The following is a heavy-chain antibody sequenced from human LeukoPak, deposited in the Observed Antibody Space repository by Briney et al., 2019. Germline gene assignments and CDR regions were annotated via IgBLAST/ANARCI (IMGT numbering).Heavy chain of an antibody. CDR3: AGRNYDFWSGYYTGHFDY. V-gene: IGHV4-59*12. D-gene: IGHD3-3*01. CDR1: GGSISTYY. Sequence: SETLSLTCTVSGGSISTYYWSWIRQPPGKGVEWIGYIYYSGSTNYNPSLKSRVTISVDTSKNQFSLKLSSVTAADTAVYYCAGRNYDFWSGYYTGHFDYWGQGTLVTVSS. CDR2: IYYSGST. J-gene: IGHJ4*02.